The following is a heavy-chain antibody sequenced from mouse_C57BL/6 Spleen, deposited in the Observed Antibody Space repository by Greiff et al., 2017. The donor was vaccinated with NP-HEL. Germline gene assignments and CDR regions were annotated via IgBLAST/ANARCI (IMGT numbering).Heavy chain of an antibody. Sequence: QVQLQQSGAELVRPGASVTLSCKASGYTFTDYEMHWVKQTPVHGLEWIGAIDPETGGTAYNQKFKGKAILTEEKSSSTAYMELRSLTSENSAVYYCTRGDSNFSYFDYWGQGTTLTVSS. V-gene: IGHV1-15*01. CDR2: IDPETGGT. CDR1: GYTFTDYE. D-gene: IGHD2-5*01. CDR3: TRGDSNFSYFDY. J-gene: IGHJ2*01.